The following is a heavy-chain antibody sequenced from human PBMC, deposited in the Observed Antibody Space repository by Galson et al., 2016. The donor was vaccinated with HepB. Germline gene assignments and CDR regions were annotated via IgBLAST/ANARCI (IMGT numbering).Heavy chain of an antibody. D-gene: IGHD6-13*01. J-gene: IGHJ5*01. CDR1: GFTFSDYY. V-gene: IGHV3-11*01. CDR3: AGGIAAPKHWFDS. CDR2: ISSSGRTT. Sequence: SLRLSCAASGFTFSDYYMSWIRQAPGKGLEWIACISSSGRTTQYVDSVKGRFTISRDNAKNSMNLQMNSLRVDDTAVYYCAGGIAAPKHWFDSWGQGILVTVSS.